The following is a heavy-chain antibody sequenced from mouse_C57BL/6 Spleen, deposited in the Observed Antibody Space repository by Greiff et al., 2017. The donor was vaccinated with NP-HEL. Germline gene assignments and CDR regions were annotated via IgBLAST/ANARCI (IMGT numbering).Heavy chain of an antibody. CDR2: IDPETGGT. CDR1: GYTFTDYE. J-gene: IGHJ1*03. D-gene: IGHD1-1*01. CDR3: TRGHYGSSPYWYFDV. V-gene: IGHV1-15*01. Sequence: QVQLQQSGAELVRPGASVTLSCKASGYTFTDYEMHWVKQTPVHGLEWIGAIDPETGGTAYNQKFKGKAILTADKSSSTAYMELRSLTSEDSAVYYCTRGHYGSSPYWYFDVWGTGTTVTVSS.